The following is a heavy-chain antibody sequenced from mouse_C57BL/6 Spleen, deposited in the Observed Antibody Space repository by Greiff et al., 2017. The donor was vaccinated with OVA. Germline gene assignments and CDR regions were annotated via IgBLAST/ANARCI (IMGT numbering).Heavy chain of an antibody. CDR2: IYPGSGST. J-gene: IGHJ1*03. CDR1: GYTFTSYW. CDR3: ARSNSNYWWYFDV. Sequence: VQLQQPGAELVKPGASVKMSCKASGYTFTSYWITWVKQRPGQGLEWIGDIYPGSGSTNYNEKFKSKATLTVDTSSSTAYMQLSSLTSEDSAVYYCARSNSNYWWYFDVWGTGTTVTVSS. V-gene: IGHV1-55*01. D-gene: IGHD2-5*01.